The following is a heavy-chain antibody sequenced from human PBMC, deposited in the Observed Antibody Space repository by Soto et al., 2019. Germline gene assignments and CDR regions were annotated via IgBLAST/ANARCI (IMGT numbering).Heavy chain of an antibody. J-gene: IGHJ6*02. CDR2: INPNSGGT. CDR3: ARESAARPQVGYYGMDV. CDR1: GYTFTGYY. V-gene: IGHV1-2*04. D-gene: IGHD6-6*01. Sequence: GASVKVSCKASGYTFTGYYMHWVRQAPGQGPEWMGWINPNSGGTNYAQKFQGWVTMTRDTSISTAYMELSRLRSDDTAVYYCARESAARPQVGYYGMDVRAQRTTVTVS.